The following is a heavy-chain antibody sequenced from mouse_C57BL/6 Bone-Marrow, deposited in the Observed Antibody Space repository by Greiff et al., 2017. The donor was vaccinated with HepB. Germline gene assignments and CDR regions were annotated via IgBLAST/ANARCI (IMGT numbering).Heavy chain of an antibody. Sequence: EVMLVESGGGLVKPGGSLKLSCAASGFTFSSYAMSWVRQTPEKRLEWVATISDGGSYTYYPDNVKGRFTISRDNAKNNLYLQMSQLKSEDTAMYYCARDPDYYGSSPFAYWGQGTLVTVSA. CDR3: ARDPDYYGSSPFAY. D-gene: IGHD1-1*01. J-gene: IGHJ3*01. V-gene: IGHV5-4*01. CDR1: GFTFSSYA. CDR2: ISDGGSYT.